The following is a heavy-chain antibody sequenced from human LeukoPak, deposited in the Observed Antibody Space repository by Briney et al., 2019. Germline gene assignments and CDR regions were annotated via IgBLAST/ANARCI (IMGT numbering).Heavy chain of an antibody. J-gene: IGHJ3*02. Sequence: ASVKVSCKVSGYTLTELSMHWVRQAPGKGLEWMGGFDPEDGETIYAQKFQGRVTMTEDTSTDTAYMELSSLRSEDTAVYYCATSSRPLIHDAFDIWGQGTMVTVSS. V-gene: IGHV1-24*01. CDR3: ATSSRPLIHDAFDI. D-gene: IGHD2-21*01. CDR2: FDPEDGET. CDR1: GYTLTELS.